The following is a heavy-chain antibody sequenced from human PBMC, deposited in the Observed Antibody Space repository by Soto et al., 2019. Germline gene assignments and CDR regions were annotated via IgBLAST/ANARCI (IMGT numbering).Heavy chain of an antibody. CDR2: IYYSGST. CDR3: ARLIPYGIRGRNWFDP. V-gene: IGHV4-39*01. D-gene: IGHD3-10*01. CDR1: GGSISSSSYY. J-gene: IGHJ5*02. Sequence: QLQLQESGPGLVKPSETLSLTCTVSGGSISSSSYYWGWIRQPPGKGLEWIGSIYYSGSTYYNPSRRSRVTTSVDTSKNQSSPKLSSVTAADTAVYYWARLIPYGIRGRNWFDPWGQGTLVTVSS.